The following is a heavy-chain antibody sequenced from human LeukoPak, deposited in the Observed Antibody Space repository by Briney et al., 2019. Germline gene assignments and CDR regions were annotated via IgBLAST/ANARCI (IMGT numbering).Heavy chain of an antibody. Sequence: GGSLRLSCAASGFTFSSYWISWVRQAPGKGLEWVSNIKQDGSEKYYVDSVKGRFTISRDNAKNSLYLQMNSLRAEDTAVYYCAREAGYCSGGSCYGDDAFDIWGQGTMVTVSS. CDR3: AREAGYCSGGSCYGDDAFDI. J-gene: IGHJ3*02. CDR1: GFTFSSYW. CDR2: IKQDGSEK. V-gene: IGHV3-7*01. D-gene: IGHD2-15*01.